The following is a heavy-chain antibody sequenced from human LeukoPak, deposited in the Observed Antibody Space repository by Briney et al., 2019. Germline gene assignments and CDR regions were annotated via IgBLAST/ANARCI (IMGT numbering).Heavy chain of an antibody. J-gene: IGHJ4*02. CDR3: ARDGYSSSQGDY. D-gene: IGHD6-13*01. CDR1: GGTFSSYA. V-gene: IGHV1-69*04. Sequence: SVKVSCKASGGTFSSYAISWVRQAPGQGLEWMGRIIPILGIANYAQKFQGRVTITADKSTSTAYMELSSLRFEDTAVYYCARDGYSSSQGDYWGQGTLVTVSS. CDR2: IIPILGIA.